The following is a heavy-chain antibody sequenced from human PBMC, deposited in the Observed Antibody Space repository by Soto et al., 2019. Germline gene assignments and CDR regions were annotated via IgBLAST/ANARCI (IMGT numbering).Heavy chain of an antibody. CDR3: ARANVDTAMPNYYYGMDV. D-gene: IGHD5-18*01. V-gene: IGHV4-61*01. CDR1: GGSVSSGSYY. J-gene: IGHJ6*02. CDR2: IYYSGST. Sequence: SETLSLTCTVSGGSVSSGSYYWSWIRQPPGKGLEWIGYIYYSGSTNYNPSLKSRVTISVDTSKNQFSLKLSSVTAADTAVYYCARANVDTAMPNYYYGMDVWGQGTTVTVS.